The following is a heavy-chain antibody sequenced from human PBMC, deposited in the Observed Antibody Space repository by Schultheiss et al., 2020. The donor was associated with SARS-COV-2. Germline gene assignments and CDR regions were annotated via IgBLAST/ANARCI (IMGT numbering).Heavy chain of an antibody. J-gene: IGHJ4*02. CDR3: ARGHFSVEIGSNTMYYLDD. V-gene: IGHV1-18*01. Sequence: ASVKVSCKASGYTFTSYGISWVRQAPGQGLEWMGWISAYNGNTNYAQKLQGRVTMTRDISKSTAYLELTSLRSEDTAVYYCARGHFSVEIGSNTMYYLDDWGQGTLVTVSS. D-gene: IGHD4-23*01. CDR1: GYTFTSYG. CDR2: ISAYNGNT.